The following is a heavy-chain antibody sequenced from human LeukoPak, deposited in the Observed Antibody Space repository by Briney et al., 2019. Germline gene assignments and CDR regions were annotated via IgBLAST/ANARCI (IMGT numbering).Heavy chain of an antibody. J-gene: IGHJ3*02. D-gene: IGHD3-22*01. CDR2: IYYSGST. Sequence: SETLSLTCTVSGGSISSYYWSWIRQPPGKGLEWIGYIYYSGSTNYNPSLKSRVTVSVDTSKNQFSLKLSSVTAADTAVYYCARPTMIAGAFDIWGQGTMVTVSS. CDR1: GGSISSYY. V-gene: IGHV4-59*08. CDR3: ARPTMIAGAFDI.